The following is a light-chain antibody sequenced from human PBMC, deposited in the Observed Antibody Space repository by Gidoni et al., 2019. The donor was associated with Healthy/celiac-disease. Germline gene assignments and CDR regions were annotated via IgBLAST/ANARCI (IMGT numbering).Light chain of an antibody. CDR2: EVS. CDR3: MQSINLPWT. Sequence: EIVMTQPPLSLSVTPGQPASIPCKSSQTPRHSDGKTYLYWYLQKPAQPPQRLIYEVSNRFAGVPDRFSGSGSGTAFSLKISRVVAEDVGVYYCMQSINLPWTFGRGTKVEIK. V-gene: IGKV2D-29*01. J-gene: IGKJ1*01. CDR1: QTPRHSDGKTY.